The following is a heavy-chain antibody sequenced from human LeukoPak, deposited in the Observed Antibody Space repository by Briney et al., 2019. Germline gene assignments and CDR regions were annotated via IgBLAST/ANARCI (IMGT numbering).Heavy chain of an antibody. J-gene: IGHJ5*02. CDR3: ARVNLRGSQYNWFDP. CDR1: GGTLNSHI. V-gene: IGHV1-69*02. Sequence: GASVKVSCKASGGTLNSHIFPWVRQAPGQGLEWMGKITPIIDVSKYAQKFQGRLTITADKSTATVYMELSGLKSEDTAVYYCARVNLRGSQYNWFDPWGQGTLVSVSS. D-gene: IGHD1-26*01. CDR2: ITPIIDVS.